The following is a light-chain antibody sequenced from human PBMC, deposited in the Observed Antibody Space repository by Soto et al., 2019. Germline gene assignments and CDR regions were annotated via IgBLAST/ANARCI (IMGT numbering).Light chain of an antibody. V-gene: IGLV2-14*01. Sequence: QSALTQPASVSGSPGQSITISCTGTSSDIGRYDYISWYQQHPGKAPQLMIYDVSNRPSGIPNRFSGSKSGNTASLTISGLQAEDEADYYCSSFTITSTPVVFGGGNKLTVL. CDR3: SSFTITSTPVV. CDR1: SSDIGRYDY. CDR2: DVS. J-gene: IGLJ2*01.